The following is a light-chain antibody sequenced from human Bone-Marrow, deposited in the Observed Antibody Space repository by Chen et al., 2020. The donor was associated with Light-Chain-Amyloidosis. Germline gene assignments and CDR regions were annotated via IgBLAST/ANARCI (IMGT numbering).Light chain of an antibody. J-gene: IGLJ3*02. CDR2: DDS. Sequence: SYVLTQPSSVSVAPGQTATIACGGNNIGSTSVHWYQQTPGQAPLLVVYDDSDRPSGIPERWSGCNSGNTATLTIGRVEAGDEADYYCQVWDRSSDRPVFGGGTKLTVL. CDR3: QVWDRSSDRPV. V-gene: IGLV3-21*02. CDR1: NIGSTS.